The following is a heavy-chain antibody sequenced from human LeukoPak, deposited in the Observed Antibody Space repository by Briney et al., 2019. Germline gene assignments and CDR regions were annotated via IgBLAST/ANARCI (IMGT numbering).Heavy chain of an antibody. V-gene: IGHV3-23*01. J-gene: IGHJ4*02. CDR2: ISGSGGST. CDR1: GFTFSSYA. D-gene: IGHD3-3*01. CDR3: AKAPQILEWLLSPPPPTWDY. Sequence: PGGSLRLSCAASGFTFSSYAMSWVRQAPGKGLEWVSAISGSGGSTYYADSVKGRFTISRDNSKNTLYLQMNSLRAEDTAVYYCAKAPQILEWLLSPPPPTWDYWGQGTLVTVSS.